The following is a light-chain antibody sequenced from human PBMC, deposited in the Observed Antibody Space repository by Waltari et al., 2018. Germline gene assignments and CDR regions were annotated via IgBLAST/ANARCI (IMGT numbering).Light chain of an antibody. J-gene: IGKJ1*01. V-gene: IGKV3-15*01. CDR2: GAS. Sequence: TVVTQSPATLSVSPGARATISCRTSQTIGRSLAWYQQKPGQAPRLVIYGASIRATGIPARFSGSGSETEFALTISGLQSEDFAVYYCQQYNNWPPGTFGQGTKVEI. CDR1: QTIGRS. CDR3: QQYNNWPPGT.